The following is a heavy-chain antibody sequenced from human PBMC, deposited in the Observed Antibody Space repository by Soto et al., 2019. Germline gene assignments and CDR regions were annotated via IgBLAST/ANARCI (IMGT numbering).Heavy chain of an antibody. CDR1: GYTFTSHA. CDR2: INAGNGNT. J-gene: IGHJ4*02. D-gene: IGHD3-22*01. Sequence: ASVKVSCKASGYTFTSHAMHWVRQAPGQRLEWMGWINAGNGNTKYSQKFQGRVTITRDTSASTAYMELSSLRSEDTAVYYCAKDTYYYDSSGYYPSNLNFDYWGQGTLVTVSS. CDR3: AKDTYYYDSSGYYPSNLNFDY. V-gene: IGHV1-3*01.